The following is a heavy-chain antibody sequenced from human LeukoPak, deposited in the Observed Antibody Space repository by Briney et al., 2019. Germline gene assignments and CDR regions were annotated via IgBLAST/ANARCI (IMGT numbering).Heavy chain of an antibody. CDR2: ISSSSSYI. Sequence: PGGSLRLSCAASGFTFSSYSMNWVRQAPGKGLEWVSSISSSSSYIYYADSVKGRFTISRDSAENTMFLQMNSLRAEDSAIYYCARDLAAWDVWGKGTTVTVSS. J-gene: IGHJ6*04. CDR1: GFTFSSYS. CDR3: ARDLAAWDV. V-gene: IGHV3-21*01.